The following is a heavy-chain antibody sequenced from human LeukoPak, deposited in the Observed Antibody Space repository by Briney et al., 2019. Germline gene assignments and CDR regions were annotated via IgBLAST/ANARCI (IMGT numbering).Heavy chain of an antibody. CDR3: ARWDSSGYYYCDY. V-gene: IGHV1-18*01. CDR1: GYTFTIYA. Sequence: ASVKVSFKASGYTFTIYAMNWVRQAPGQGLEWMGWISAYNGNTNYAQKLQGRVTMTTDTSTSTAYMELRSLRSDDTAMYYCARWDSSGYYYCDYWGQGTLVTVSS. CDR2: ISAYNGNT. J-gene: IGHJ4*02. D-gene: IGHD3-22*01.